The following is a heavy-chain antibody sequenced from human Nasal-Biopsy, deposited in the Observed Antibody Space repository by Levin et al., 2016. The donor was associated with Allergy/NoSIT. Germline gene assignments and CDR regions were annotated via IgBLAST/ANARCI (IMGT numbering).Heavy chain of an antibody. Sequence: GGSLRLSCGVSGFTLSTYAMSWVRQAPGKGLEWVSSISDRGTGTYYADSVKGRFTISRDDSKNTLYLQMNSLSADDTAVYYCAKGGYFLTYGDRDCYLGYWGQGTPVTVSS. CDR1: GFTLSTYA. CDR3: AKGGYFLTYGDRDCYLGY. V-gene: IGHV3-23*01. CDR2: ISDRGTGT. J-gene: IGHJ4*02. D-gene: IGHD2-21*02.